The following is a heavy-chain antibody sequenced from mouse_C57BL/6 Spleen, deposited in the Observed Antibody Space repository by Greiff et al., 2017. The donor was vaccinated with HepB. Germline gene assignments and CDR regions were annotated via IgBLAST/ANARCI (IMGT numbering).Heavy chain of an antibody. Sequence: EVKLVESGGGLVKPVGSLKLSCAASGFTFSSYAMSWVRQTPEKRLEWVATISDGGSYTYYPDNVKGRFTISRDNAKNNLYLQMSHLKSEDTAMYYCARDRGNYDFDYWGQGTTLTVSS. V-gene: IGHV5-4*01. CDR3: ARDRGNYDFDY. J-gene: IGHJ2*01. CDR1: GFTFSSYA. D-gene: IGHD2-1*01. CDR2: ISDGGSYT.